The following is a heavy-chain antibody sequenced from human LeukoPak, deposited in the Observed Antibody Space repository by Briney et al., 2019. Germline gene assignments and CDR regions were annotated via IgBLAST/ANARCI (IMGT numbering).Heavy chain of an antibody. CDR3: AKDWLMGNDKGGYYFDY. CDR1: GFTFSSYA. CDR2: ISGSGGST. J-gene: IGHJ4*02. Sequence: GGSLRLSCAASGFTFSSYAMSWVRQAPEKGLEWVSAISGSGGSTYYADSVKGRFTISRDNSKNTLYLQMNSLRAEDTAVYYCAKDWLMGNDKGGYYFDYWGQGTLVTVSS. V-gene: IGHV3-23*01. D-gene: IGHD1-1*01.